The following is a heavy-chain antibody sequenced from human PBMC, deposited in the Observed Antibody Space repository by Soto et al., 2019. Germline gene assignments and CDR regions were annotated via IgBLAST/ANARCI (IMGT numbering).Heavy chain of an antibody. Sequence: GGSLRLSCSASGFTFSSYGMNWVRQAPGRRLKYVSGIHSNGDDTYYGDSVKGRFTISRDNSKNTVYLQMSSLRVEDTAVYYCVRARIAARLPYFDYWGQGTLVTVSS. D-gene: IGHD6-6*01. V-gene: IGHV3-64D*08. CDR3: VRARIAARLPYFDY. CDR2: IHSNGDDT. J-gene: IGHJ4*02. CDR1: GFTFSSYG.